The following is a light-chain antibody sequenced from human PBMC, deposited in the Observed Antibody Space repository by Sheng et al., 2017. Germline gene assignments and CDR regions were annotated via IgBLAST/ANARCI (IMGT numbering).Light chain of an antibody. CDR1: RSNIGRDT. Sequence: QSVLAQPPSASGTPGQRVTISCSGSRSNIGRDTVSWYQQLPGTAPKLLIDSNNQRPSGVPDRFSGSKSGTSASLAISGLQFDDEADYYCAAWDGTLNGWVFGGGTKLTVL. CDR2: SNN. J-gene: IGLJ3*02. CDR3: AAWDGTLNGWV. V-gene: IGLV1-44*01.